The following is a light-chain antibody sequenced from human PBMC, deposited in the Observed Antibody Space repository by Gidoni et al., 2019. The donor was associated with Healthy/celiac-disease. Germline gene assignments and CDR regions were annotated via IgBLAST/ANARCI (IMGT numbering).Light chain of an antibody. Sequence: QSALTQPASVSGSPGQPITIPCTVTSSDVGGYNYASWYQQHPGKAPKLMIYEVSNRPSGVSNRFSGSKSGNTASLTISGLQAEDEADYYCSSYTSSSTRVFGTGTKVTVL. J-gene: IGLJ1*01. V-gene: IGLV2-14*01. CDR2: EVS. CDR3: SSYTSSSTRV. CDR1: SSDVGGYNY.